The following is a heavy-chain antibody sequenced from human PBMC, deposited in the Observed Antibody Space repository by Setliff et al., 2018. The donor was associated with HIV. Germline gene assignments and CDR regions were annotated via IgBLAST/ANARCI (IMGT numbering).Heavy chain of an antibody. CDR1: GYTFTNYW. CDR2: IYPGDSDI. D-gene: IGHD6-19*01. Sequence: SLKISCKGSGYTFTNYWIGWVRQMPGKGLEWMGIIYPGDSDIIYSPSFQGQVTISADKSITTAYLQWSSLKASDTAIYYCVRHRSAVAGTRIGYCYYMDVWGKGTTVTVS. V-gene: IGHV5-51*01. CDR3: VRHRSAVAGTRIGYCYYMDV. J-gene: IGHJ6*03.